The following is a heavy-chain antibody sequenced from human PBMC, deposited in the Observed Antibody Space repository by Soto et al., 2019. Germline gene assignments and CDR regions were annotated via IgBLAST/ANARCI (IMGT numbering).Heavy chain of an antibody. Sequence: QVQLVQSGAEVKKPGSSVKVSCKASGGTFSSYTISWVRQAPGQGLEWMGRIIPILGIANYAQKFQGRVTITADKSTSTAYMELSSLRSEDTAVYYCAREDLAYCGGDCYTRGQGTLVTVSS. CDR2: IIPILGIA. CDR1: GGTFSSYT. J-gene: IGHJ4*02. CDR3: AREDLAYCGGDCYT. V-gene: IGHV1-69*08. D-gene: IGHD2-21*02.